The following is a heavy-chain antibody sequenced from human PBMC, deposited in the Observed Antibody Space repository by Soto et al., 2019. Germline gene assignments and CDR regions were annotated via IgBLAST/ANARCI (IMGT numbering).Heavy chain of an antibody. J-gene: IGHJ6*02. CDR1: GGSISSSNW. V-gene: IGHV4-4*02. Sequence: PSETLSLTCAGSGGSISSSNWWSWVRQPPGEGLEWNGEIYHSGSTNYNPFLKSRVTISVDKSKNQFSLKVTSVTAADTAVYYCARLYGYCIRNSCHGHYAMDVWGQGTTVTVSS. CDR3: ARLYGYCIRNSCHGHYAMDV. D-gene: IGHD2-2*01. CDR2: IYHSGST.